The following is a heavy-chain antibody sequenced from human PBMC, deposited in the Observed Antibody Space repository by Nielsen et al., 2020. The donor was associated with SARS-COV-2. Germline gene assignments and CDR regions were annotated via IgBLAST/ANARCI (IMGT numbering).Heavy chain of an antibody. V-gene: IGHV1-18*01. CDR1: GYTFTSYG. Sequence: ASVKVSCKASGYTFTSYGISWVRQAPGQGLEWMGWISAYNGNTNYAQKLQGRVTMTTDTSTSTAYMGLRSLRSDDTAVYYCASAPGATDAFDIWGQGTMVTVSS. J-gene: IGHJ3*02. CDR3: ASAPGATDAFDI. D-gene: IGHD7-27*01. CDR2: ISAYNGNT.